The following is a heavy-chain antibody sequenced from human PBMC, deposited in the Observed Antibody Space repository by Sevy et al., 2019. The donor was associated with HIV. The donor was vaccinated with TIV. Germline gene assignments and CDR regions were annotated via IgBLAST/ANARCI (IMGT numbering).Heavy chain of an antibody. D-gene: IGHD3-10*01. CDR3: AGDYCSGSYYKTALGY. V-gene: IGHV3-53*01. CDR1: GFTVSSNY. CDR2: IYSGGST. J-gene: IGHJ4*02. Sequence: GGSLRLSCAASGFTVSSNYMSWVRQAPGKGLEWVSVIYSGGSTYYGDSVKGRFTISRDNSKNTVYLQMNSLRAGGTAGDSCAGDYCSGSYYKTALGYWGQGTLVTVSS.